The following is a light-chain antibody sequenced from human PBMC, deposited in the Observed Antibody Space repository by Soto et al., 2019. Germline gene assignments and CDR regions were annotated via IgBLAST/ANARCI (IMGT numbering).Light chain of an antibody. CDR2: GNS. V-gene: IGLV1-40*03. CDR3: QSYDNSLSAWV. J-gene: IGLJ3*02. CDR1: SSNIGAGYD. Sequence: QTVVTQPPSVSGAPGQRVTISCTGSSSNIGAGYDVHWYHQLPGTAPKLLIYGNSNRPSGVPDRFSGSKSGASASLAITGLRAEDEADYYCQSYDNSLSAWVFGGGTKLTVL.